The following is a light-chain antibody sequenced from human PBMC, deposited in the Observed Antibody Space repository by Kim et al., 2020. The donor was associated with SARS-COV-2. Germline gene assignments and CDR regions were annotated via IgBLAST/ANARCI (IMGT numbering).Light chain of an antibody. Sequence: EIVLTQSPATLSLSPGERATLSCRASQSVSSYLAWYQQKPGQAPRLLIYDASNRATGIPARFSGSGSGTDFTLTISSLEPEDFAVYYCPQRNNWLYTFGRENELEI. V-gene: IGKV3-11*01. CDR2: DAS. J-gene: IGKJ2*01. CDR1: QSVSSY. CDR3: PQRNNWLYT.